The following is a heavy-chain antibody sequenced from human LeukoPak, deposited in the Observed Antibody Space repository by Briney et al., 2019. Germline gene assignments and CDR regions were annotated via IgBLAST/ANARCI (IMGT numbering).Heavy chain of an antibody. CDR3: ARDPLTMIVVNDAFDI. CDR2: IYTSGST. V-gene: IGHV4-4*07. J-gene: IGHJ3*02. Sequence: SETLSLTCTVSGGSISSYYWSWIRQPAGKGLEWIGRIYTSGSTNYNPSLKSRVTMSVDTSKNQFSLKLSSVTAADTAVYYCARDPLTMIVVNDAFDIWGQGTMVTVSS. D-gene: IGHD3-22*01. CDR1: GGSISSYY.